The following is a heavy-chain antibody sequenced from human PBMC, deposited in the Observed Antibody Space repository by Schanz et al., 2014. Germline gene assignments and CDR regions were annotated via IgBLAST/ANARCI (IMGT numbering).Heavy chain of an antibody. CDR3: ARDLAGGGNDV. Sequence: VQLVESGGGLVKPGGSLRLSCAASGFSFVDAWMSWVRQAPGRGLEWVAVISDDGSRRHYADFVTGRFTISRDNSKDTVYLQMNSLRAEDTAVYYCARDLAGGGNDVWGQGTLVTVSS. V-gene: IGHV3-30*03. CDR2: ISDDGSRR. J-gene: IGHJ4*02. D-gene: IGHD2-15*01. CDR1: GFSFVDAW.